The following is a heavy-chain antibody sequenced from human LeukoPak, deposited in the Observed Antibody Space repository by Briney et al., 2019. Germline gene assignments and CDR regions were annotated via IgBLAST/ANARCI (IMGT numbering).Heavy chain of an antibody. CDR2: ISSSGST. V-gene: IGHV4-61*02. J-gene: IGHJ3*02. Sequence: ASETLSLTCTVSGDSISSGDYYWSWIRQPAGKGLEWIGRISSSGSTNYNPSLKSRVTISVDTSKNQFPLKLSSVTAADTAVYFCARGPYSYDSSGAFDIWGQGTMVTVSS. CDR3: ARGPYSYDSSGAFDI. CDR1: GDSISSGDYY. D-gene: IGHD3-22*01.